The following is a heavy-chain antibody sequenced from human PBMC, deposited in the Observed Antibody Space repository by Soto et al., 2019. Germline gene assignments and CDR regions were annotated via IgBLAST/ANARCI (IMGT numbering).Heavy chain of an antibody. CDR1: RGTFTTDA. V-gene: IGHV1-69*01. D-gene: IGHD6-13*01. Sequence: QLQLVQSGAEVKKPGSSVSVSCKSSRGTFTTDAISWVRQAPGQGLEWMGVIIPVFGPPTYAQRFQGRVTISADESTSTAHLELSNLRSEDTAIYYCVRGGHNSGWYRIFDFWGQGTLVTVSS. CDR3: VRGGHNSGWYRIFDF. CDR2: IIPVFGPP. J-gene: IGHJ4*02.